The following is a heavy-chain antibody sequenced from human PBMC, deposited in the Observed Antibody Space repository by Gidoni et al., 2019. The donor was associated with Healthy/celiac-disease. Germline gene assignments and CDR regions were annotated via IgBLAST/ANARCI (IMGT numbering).Heavy chain of an antibody. D-gene: IGHD4-17*01. CDR3: ARDYDGDYVTCWFDP. CDR2: ISSSSSYI. Sequence: EVQLVESGGGLVKPGGSLRLSCAGSGFTFSSYSMNWVRQAPGKGLEWVSSISSSSSYIYYADSVKGRFTISRDNAKNSLYLQMNSLRAEDTAVYYCARDYDGDYVTCWFDPWGQGTLVTVSS. V-gene: IGHV3-21*01. CDR1: GFTFSSYS. J-gene: IGHJ5*02.